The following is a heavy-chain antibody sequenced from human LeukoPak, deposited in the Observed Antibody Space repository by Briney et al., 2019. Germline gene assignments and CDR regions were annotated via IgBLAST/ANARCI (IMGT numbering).Heavy chain of an antibody. J-gene: IGHJ4*02. CDR1: GFTVSSNY. CDR3: ARITTYYYDSSGNGG. CDR2: IYSGGST. D-gene: IGHD3-22*01. Sequence: PGGSLRLSCAASGFTVSSNYMSWVRQAPGKGLEWVSVIYSGGSTYYADSVKGRFTISRDNSKNTLYLQMNSLRAEDTAVYYCARITTYYYDSSGNGGWGQGTLVTVSS. V-gene: IGHV3-66*01.